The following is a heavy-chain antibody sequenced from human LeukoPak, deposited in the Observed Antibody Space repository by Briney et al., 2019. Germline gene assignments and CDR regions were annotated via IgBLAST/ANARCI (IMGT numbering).Heavy chain of an antibody. D-gene: IGHD3-10*01. J-gene: IGHJ4*02. CDR2: IYPGDSDT. CDR1: VYSFTSYW. CDR3: ARLWGMVRGVIIAGSFDY. V-gene: IGHV5-51*01. Sequence: GESLKISCKGSVYSFTSYWIGWVRQMPGKGLEWVGNIYPGDSDTRYSPSLQGQVTISGDKSIITAYLQWSSLKASDTAMYYSARLWGMVRGVIIAGSFDYWGQGTLVTVSS.